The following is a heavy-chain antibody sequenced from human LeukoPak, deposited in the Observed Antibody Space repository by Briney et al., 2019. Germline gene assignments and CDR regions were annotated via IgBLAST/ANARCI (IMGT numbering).Heavy chain of an antibody. V-gene: IGHV3-33*01. CDR3: ARERLENCHDDSCPDAFDI. Sequence: GTSLRLSCAASGFSFSSYLMHWVRQAPGKGVEGVALIGFDVSRKYYGDSVKGGFTISRDNSKNTLYLQMNSLSDEDTAVYFCARERLENCHDDSCPDAFDIWGQGTMVTVSS. D-gene: IGHD2-15*01. CDR1: GFSFSSYL. J-gene: IGHJ3*02. CDR2: IGFDVSRK.